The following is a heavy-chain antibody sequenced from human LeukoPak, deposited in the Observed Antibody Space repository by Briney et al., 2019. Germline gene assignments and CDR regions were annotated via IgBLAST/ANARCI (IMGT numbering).Heavy chain of an antibody. D-gene: IGHD3-22*01. CDR3: ARVKYYYDSSGYPLAPDAFDI. CDR2: ISAYNGNT. Sequence: ASVKVSCKASGYTFTSYGISWVRQAPGQGLEWMEWISAYNGNTNYAQKLQGRVTMTTDTSTSTAYMELRSLRSDDTAVYYCARVKYYYDSSGYPLAPDAFDIWGQGTMVTVSS. V-gene: IGHV1-18*01. CDR1: GYTFTSYG. J-gene: IGHJ3*02.